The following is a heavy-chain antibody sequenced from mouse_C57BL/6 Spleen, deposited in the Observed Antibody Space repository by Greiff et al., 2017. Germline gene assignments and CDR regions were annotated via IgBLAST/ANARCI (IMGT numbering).Heavy chain of an antibody. CDR3: ATRGNYYGSRPYYAMDY. CDR1: GYSITSGYY. J-gene: IGHJ4*01. CDR2: ISYDGSN. Sequence: VQLKESGPGLVKPSQSLSLTCSVTGYSITSGYYWHWIRQFPGNKLEWMGYISYDGSNNYNPSPKNRISITRDTSKNQFFLKLNSVTTEDPATYYCATRGNYYGSRPYYAMDYWGQGTSVTVSS. V-gene: IGHV3-6*01. D-gene: IGHD1-1*01.